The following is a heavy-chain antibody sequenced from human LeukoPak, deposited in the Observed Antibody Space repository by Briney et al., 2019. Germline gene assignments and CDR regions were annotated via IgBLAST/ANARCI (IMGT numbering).Heavy chain of an antibody. CDR2: INSDGSST. Sequence: GRSLRLSCAASGFTFSSYWMHWVRQAPGKGLVWVSRINSDGSSTRYADSVKGRFTISRDNAKNTLHLQMNSLRVEDTAVYYCARGGGQDLDYWGQGTLVTVSS. V-gene: IGHV3-74*01. CDR1: GFTFSSYW. J-gene: IGHJ4*02. CDR3: ARGGGQDLDY. D-gene: IGHD2-15*01.